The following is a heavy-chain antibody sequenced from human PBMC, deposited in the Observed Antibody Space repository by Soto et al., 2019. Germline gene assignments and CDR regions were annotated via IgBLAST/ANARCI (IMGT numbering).Heavy chain of an antibody. CDR2: INPSGGST. CDR1: GYTFTSYY. V-gene: IGHV1-46*01. Sequence: XSVKVSCKASGYTFTSYYMHWVRQAPGQGLEWMGIINPSGGSTSYAQKFQGRVTMTRDTSTSTVYMELSSLRSEDTAVYYCARGAAAAGKEDWFDHWGQGTLVTVSS. D-gene: IGHD6-13*01. J-gene: IGHJ5*02. CDR3: ARGAAAAGKEDWFDH.